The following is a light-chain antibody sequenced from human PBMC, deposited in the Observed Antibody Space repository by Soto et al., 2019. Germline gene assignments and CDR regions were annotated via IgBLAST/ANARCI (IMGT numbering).Light chain of an antibody. V-gene: IGKV1-33*01. CDR3: QHYDSLPWG. Sequence: DIQMTQSPSSLSASVGDRVTITCQASQDISHYLNWYQQKPGKAPKLLIYDASNLESGVPSRFSGSGSGTDFTFTISSLQPEDIATYYCQHYDSLPWGFGGGTKLEIK. CDR2: DAS. CDR1: QDISHY. J-gene: IGKJ4*01.